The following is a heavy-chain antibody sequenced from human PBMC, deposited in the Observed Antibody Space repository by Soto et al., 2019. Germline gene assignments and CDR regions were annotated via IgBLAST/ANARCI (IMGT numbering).Heavy chain of an antibody. Sequence: GGSLRLSCAASGFTFSSYAMSWVRQAPGKGLEWVSAISGSGGGTYSADSVKGRFTISRDNSKNTLYLQMNSLRAEDTAVYYCARGAGFLEWYAFDIWGQGTMVTVSS. J-gene: IGHJ3*02. CDR1: GFTFSSYA. CDR3: ARGAGFLEWYAFDI. D-gene: IGHD3-3*01. CDR2: ISGSGGGT. V-gene: IGHV3-23*01.